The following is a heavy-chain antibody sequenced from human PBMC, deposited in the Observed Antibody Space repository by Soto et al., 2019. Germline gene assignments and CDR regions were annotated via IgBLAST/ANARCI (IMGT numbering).Heavy chain of an antibody. V-gene: IGHV4-59*12. CDR2: IYYSGST. CDR3: AREMATISLDY. D-gene: IGHD5-12*01. Sequence: SETLSLTCTVSGGSISSYYWSWIRQPPGKGLEWIAYIYYSGSTEYNPSLKSRVTISEDTSKNQFSLKLSSVTAADTAVYYCAREMATISLDYWGQGTLVTVSS. J-gene: IGHJ4*02. CDR1: GGSISSYY.